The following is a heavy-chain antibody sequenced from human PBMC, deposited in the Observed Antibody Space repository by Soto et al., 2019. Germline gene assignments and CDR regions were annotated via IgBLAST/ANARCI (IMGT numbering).Heavy chain of an antibody. CDR3: AKDLAGYSSSWYAAPYYYYYGMDV. D-gene: IGHD6-13*01. V-gene: IGHV3-23*01. CDR1: GFTFSSYA. CDR2: ISGSGGST. Sequence: GGSLRLSCAASGFTFSSYAMSWVRQSPGKGLEWVSAISGSGGSTYYADSVKGRFTISRDNSKNTLYLQMNSLRAEDTAVYYCAKDLAGYSSSWYAAPYYYYYGMDVWGQGTTVTVSS. J-gene: IGHJ6*02.